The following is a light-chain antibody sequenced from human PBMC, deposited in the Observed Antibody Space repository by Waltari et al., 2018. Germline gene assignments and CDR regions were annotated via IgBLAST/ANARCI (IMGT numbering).Light chain of an antibody. CDR2: DSS. J-gene: IGKJ4*01. Sequence: EIVLTPSPATLSLSPGERATLSCRASQSVGTYLAWYQQRPGQPPRLLIYDSSSRATGIPARFSGSGSETDFTLTISSLEPEDFAVYYCQQRYKWPLTFGGGSKVEI. CDR3: QQRYKWPLT. V-gene: IGKV3-11*01. CDR1: QSVGTY.